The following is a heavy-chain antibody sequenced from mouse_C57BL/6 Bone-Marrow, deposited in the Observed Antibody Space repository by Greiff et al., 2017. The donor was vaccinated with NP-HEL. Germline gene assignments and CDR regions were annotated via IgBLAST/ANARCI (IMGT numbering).Heavy chain of an antibody. CDR3: ARDGVTAGGSY. V-gene: IGHV3-6*01. Sequence: EVQLVESGPGLVKPSQSLSLTCSVTGYSITSGYYWNWIRQFPGNKLEWMGYISYDGSNNYNPSLKNRISITRDTSKNQFFLKLNSVTTEDTATYYCARDGVTAGGSYWGQGTSVTVSS. CDR1: GYSITSGYY. J-gene: IGHJ4*01. D-gene: IGHD1-2*01. CDR2: ISYDGSN.